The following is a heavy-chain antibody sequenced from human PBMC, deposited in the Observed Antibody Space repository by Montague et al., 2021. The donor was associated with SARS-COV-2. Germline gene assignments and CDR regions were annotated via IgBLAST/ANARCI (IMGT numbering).Heavy chain of an antibody. J-gene: IGHJ4*02. V-gene: IGHV4-34*01. Sequence: SETLSLTCAVYGGSFSGYYWSWIRQPPGKGLEWIGEINHSGSTNYNPSLKIRVTISVDTSKYQFSLRLSSVIAADTAVYYCARGSRQWLVRPPHYYYFDYWGQGTLVTVSS. CDR2: INHSGST. D-gene: IGHD6-19*01. CDR3: ARGSRQWLVRPPHYYYFDY. CDR1: GGSFSGYY.